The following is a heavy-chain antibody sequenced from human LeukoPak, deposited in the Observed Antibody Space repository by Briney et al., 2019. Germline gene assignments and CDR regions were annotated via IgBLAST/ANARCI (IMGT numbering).Heavy chain of an antibody. V-gene: IGHV3-7*01. CDR1: GFTFSNYY. Sequence: GGSLRLSCAASGFTFSNYYMSWVRQAPGKGLEWVANIKQDGSEKYNVDSVKGRFTISRDNAKNSLSLQMHSLRAEDTAVYYCVRDNPRCCGVVPVNIDDFWGQGTLVTVSS. CDR3: VRDNPRCCGVVPVNIDDF. D-gene: IGHD2-15*01. CDR2: IKQDGSEK. J-gene: IGHJ4*02.